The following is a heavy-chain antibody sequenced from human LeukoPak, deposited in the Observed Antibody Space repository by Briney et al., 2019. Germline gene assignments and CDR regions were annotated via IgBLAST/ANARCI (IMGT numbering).Heavy chain of an antibody. V-gene: IGHV4-59*01. D-gene: IGHD3-3*01. Sequence: SETLSLTCTVSGGSISSYYWSWIRQPPGKGLEWIGYIYYSGSTNYTPSLKSRVTISVDTSKNQFSLKLSSVTAADTAVYYCARTYYDFWSGYYFDYWGQGPLVTVSS. CDR3: ARTYYDFWSGYYFDY. CDR1: GGSISSYY. CDR2: IYYSGST. J-gene: IGHJ4*02.